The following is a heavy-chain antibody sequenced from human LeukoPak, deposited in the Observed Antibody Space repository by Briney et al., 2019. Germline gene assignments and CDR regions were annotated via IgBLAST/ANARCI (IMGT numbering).Heavy chain of an antibody. J-gene: IGHJ4*02. CDR3: ARLDTAMVQNDY. V-gene: IGHV1-2*02. CDR1: GYTXTGYY. CDR2: INPNSGGT. Sequence: ASVKVSCKASGYTXTGYYMHGVRQAPGQGLEWMGWINPNSGGTNYAQKFQGRVTMTRDTSISTAYTELSRLRSDDTAVYYCARLDTAMVQNDYWGQGTLVTVSS. D-gene: IGHD5-18*01.